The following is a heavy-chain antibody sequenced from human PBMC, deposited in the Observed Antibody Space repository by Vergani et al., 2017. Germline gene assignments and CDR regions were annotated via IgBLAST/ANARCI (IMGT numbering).Heavy chain of an antibody. CDR3: ARDKVGNYGDPVVYYGMDV. CDR1: GFTFSSNY. Sequence: EVQLVESGGGLVKPGGSLRLSCAASGFTFSSNYMSWVRQAPGKGLEWVSVIYSGGSTYYADSVKGRFTISRDNSKNTLYLQMNSLRAEDTAVYYCARDKVGNYGDPVVYYGMDVWGQGTTVTVSS. D-gene: IGHD4-17*01. V-gene: IGHV3-66*01. CDR2: IYSGGST. J-gene: IGHJ6*02.